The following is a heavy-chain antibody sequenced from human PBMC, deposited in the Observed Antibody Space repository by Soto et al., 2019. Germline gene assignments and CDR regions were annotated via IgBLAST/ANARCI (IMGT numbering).Heavy chain of an antibody. CDR3: ARVHCTNGVCYSYYYYGMDV. CDR2: IYHSGST. Sequence: SETLSLTCAVSGGSISSSNWWSWVRQPPGKGLEWIGEIYHSGSTNYNPSLKSRVTISVDKSKNQFSLKLSSVTAADTAVYYCARVHCTNGVCYSYYYYGMDVWGQGTKVTVSS. D-gene: IGHD2-8*01. J-gene: IGHJ6*02. CDR1: GGSISSSNW. V-gene: IGHV4-4*02.